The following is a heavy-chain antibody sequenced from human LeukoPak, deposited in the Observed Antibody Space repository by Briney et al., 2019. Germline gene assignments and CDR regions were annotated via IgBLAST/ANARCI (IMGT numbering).Heavy chain of an antibody. CDR3: VRGPRRDYYGMDV. CDR2: MYYSGRT. CDR1: DDSISDYY. J-gene: IGHJ6*02. Sequence: SETLSLTCTVSDDSISDYYRGWIRQPPGKGLEWIGYMYYSGRTNHNPSLESRVTTSVDTSKNQLSLKLSSVTAADTAVYYCVRGPRRDYYGMDVWGQGTTVTVSS. V-gene: IGHV4-59*01.